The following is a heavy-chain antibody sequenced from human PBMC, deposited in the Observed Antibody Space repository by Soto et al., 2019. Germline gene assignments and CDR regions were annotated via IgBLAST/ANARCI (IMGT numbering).Heavy chain of an antibody. D-gene: IGHD3-3*01. Sequence: EVQLVESGGGLVQPGGSLRLSCAVSGFTFSNYWMSWVRQAPGKGLEWVANIKEDGSDKHYVDSVKGRFTISRDNAKNSLYLQMNSLGAEATAVYYCARRRFYDFWSGYYSFDYWGQGTLVTVSS. J-gene: IGHJ4*02. CDR2: IKEDGSDK. CDR1: GFTFSNYW. V-gene: IGHV3-7*05. CDR3: ARRRFYDFWSGYYSFDY.